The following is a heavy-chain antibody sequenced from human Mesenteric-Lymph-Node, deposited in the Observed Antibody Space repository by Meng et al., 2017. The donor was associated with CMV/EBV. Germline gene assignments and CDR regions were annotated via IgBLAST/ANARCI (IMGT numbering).Heavy chain of an antibody. Sequence: TFTSYGIHWVRQATGQGPEWMGWMNPNSGNTLYAQQFQGRVSMTRDTSTSTAYMELSSLRSEDTAVYYCARDPYNVVVPAANPGWFDPWGQGTLVTVSS. CDR3: ARDPYNVVVPAANPGWFDP. CDR1: TFTSYG. V-gene: IGHV1-8*01. D-gene: IGHD2-2*01. CDR2: MNPNSGNT. J-gene: IGHJ5*02.